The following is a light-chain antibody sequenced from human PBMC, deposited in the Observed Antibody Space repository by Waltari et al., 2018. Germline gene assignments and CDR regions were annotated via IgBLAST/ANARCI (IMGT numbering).Light chain of an antibody. V-gene: IGKV3-11*01. CDR3: QQRINWPRT. J-gene: IGKJ1*01. CDR1: QSIGSS. Sequence: ETVLTQSPGTLALSPGERATLSCRASQSIGSSLAWYQHLPGQAPRLLFYDASNRATGIPARFSGSGSGTDVTLTISSLEPEDFAVYYCQQRINWPRTFGQGTKVEIK. CDR2: DAS.